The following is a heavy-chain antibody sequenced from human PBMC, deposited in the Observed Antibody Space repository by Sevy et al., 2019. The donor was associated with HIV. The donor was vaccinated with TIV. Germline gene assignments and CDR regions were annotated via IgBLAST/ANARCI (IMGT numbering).Heavy chain of an antibody. CDR1: GFRFSIYA. CDR2: FCMGVDRI. D-gene: IGHD2-2*01. J-gene: IGHJ4*02. V-gene: IGHV3-23*01. CDR3: ARDGCSKGHDY. Sequence: GGSLRLSCTTSGFRFSIYAMTWVRQAPGKGLEWVSSFCMGVDRIYYADSVRGRFTISRDDSKNTLYLEMNNLRAEDPANYCCARDGCSKGHDYWGQGTLVTVSS.